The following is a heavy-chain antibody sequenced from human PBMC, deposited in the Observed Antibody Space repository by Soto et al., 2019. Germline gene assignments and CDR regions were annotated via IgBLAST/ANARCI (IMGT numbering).Heavy chain of an antibody. Sequence: GAAVKVSCKASAYTSTLYGITWVRQAPGQGLEWMGWIRAHNGETKFARKFQGRVTMTTDTSTSTAYMELRSLRSDDTAVDYCARDQAISARENYYYYGMDDWGEGTTVTVSS. V-gene: IGHV1-18*01. CDR2: IRAHNGET. CDR3: ARDQAISARENYYYYGMDD. D-gene: IGHD6-6*01. CDR1: AYTSTLYG. J-gene: IGHJ6*04.